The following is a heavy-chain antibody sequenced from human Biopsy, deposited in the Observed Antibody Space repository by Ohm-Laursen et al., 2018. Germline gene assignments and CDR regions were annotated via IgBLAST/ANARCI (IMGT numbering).Heavy chain of an antibody. V-gene: IGHV4-59*01. Sequence: GTLSLTCTVSGDSIRSYYWSWIRQTPEKGLEWIGHVYFTGSTNFNPSLKSRVTISVDASRVRFSLTLSSVTAAETAIYYCARDRRGDSYMDVWGQGTTVTVPS. CDR1: GDSIRSYY. J-gene: IGHJ6*02. CDR2: VYFTGST. CDR3: ARDRRGDSYMDV. D-gene: IGHD2-15*01.